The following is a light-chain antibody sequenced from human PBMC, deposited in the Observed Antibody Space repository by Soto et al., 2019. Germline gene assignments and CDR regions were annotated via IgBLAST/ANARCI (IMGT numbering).Light chain of an antibody. Sequence: DLQMTQSPSSLSASVGDRVTITCRASKDIRNDLGWVQQKPGKAPKRLIYAASSLQSGVPPRFSGSGSGTEFILTASSLLPEACATYYCQHHNNYPPTFGQVTSVDI. J-gene: IGKJ1*01. V-gene: IGKV1-17*01. CDR1: KDIRND. CDR2: AAS. CDR3: QHHNNYPPT.